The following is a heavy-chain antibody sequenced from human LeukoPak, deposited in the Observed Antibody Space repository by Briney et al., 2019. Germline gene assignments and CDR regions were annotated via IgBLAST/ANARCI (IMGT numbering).Heavy chain of an antibody. J-gene: IGHJ4*02. V-gene: IGHV1-2*02. D-gene: IGHD3-3*01. Sequence: ASVKVSCKASGYTFTGYYMHWVRQAPGQGLEWMGWINPNSGGTNYAQKFQGRVTMTRDTSISTAYTELSRLRSDDTAVYYCASPITIFGVVNPLDYWGQGTLVTVSS. CDR2: INPNSGGT. CDR3: ASPITIFGVVNPLDY. CDR1: GYTFTGYY.